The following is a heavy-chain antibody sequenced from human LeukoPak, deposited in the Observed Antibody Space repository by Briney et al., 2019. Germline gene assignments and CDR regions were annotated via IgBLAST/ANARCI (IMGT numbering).Heavy chain of an antibody. J-gene: IGHJ4*02. D-gene: IGHD5-18*01. CDR2: ISGSGGST. CDR1: GFTFSSYA. V-gene: IGHV3-23*01. Sequence: GGSLTLSWAAAGFTFSSYAMSWVSQAPGRGLEWVSSISGSGGSTYYADSVKGRFTIYRDNSNNTLYLHMNSLRAEDTAVYYCAKDKGTWIQLWYFDYWGQGTLVTVSS. CDR3: AKDKGTWIQLWYFDY.